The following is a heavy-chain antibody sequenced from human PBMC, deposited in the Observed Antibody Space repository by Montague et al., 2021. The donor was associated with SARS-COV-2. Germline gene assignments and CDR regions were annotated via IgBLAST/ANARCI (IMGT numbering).Heavy chain of an antibody. V-gene: IGHV4-39*01. CDR3: GLHPTSSGYWSCIDP. Sequence: SETLSLTCTVSGGSITSSLYYWGWLRQPKGKELVWIGPIHYSETTSSNLSLKGRVTIYVDTSKDQLSLKLTTVTAAATADCYCGLHPTSSGYWSCIDPWGQGTLVTVSS. CDR2: IHYSETT. D-gene: IGHD3-22*01. J-gene: IGHJ5*02. CDR1: GGSITSSLYY.